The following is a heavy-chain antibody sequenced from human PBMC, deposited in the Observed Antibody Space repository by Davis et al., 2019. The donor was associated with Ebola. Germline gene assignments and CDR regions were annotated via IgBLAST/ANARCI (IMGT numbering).Heavy chain of an antibody. CDR1: GFTFSSYS. V-gene: IGHV3-21*01. CDR2: ISSSSSYI. D-gene: IGHD3-3*01. CDR3: VRDRGRGDYDFWRRGDYGMDV. J-gene: IGHJ6*02. Sequence: GGSLTLSCAASGFTFSSYSMNWVRQAPGKGLEWVSSISSSSSYIYYADSVKGRFTISRDNAKNSLYLQMNSLSAEDTAVYYCVRDRGRGDYDFWRRGDYGMDVWGQGTTVTVSS.